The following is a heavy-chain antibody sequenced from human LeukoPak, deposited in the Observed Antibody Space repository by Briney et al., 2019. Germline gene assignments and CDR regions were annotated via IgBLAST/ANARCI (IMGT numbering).Heavy chain of an antibody. CDR2: ISAYNGNT. Sequence: GASVKVSCKASGYTFTSYGISWVRQAPGQGLEWMGWISAYNGNTNYAQKFQGRVTITADESTSTAYMELSSLRSEDTAVYYCAREAPDFDYWGQGTLVTVSS. CDR3: AREAPDFDY. V-gene: IGHV1-18*01. CDR1: GYTFTSYG. J-gene: IGHJ4*02.